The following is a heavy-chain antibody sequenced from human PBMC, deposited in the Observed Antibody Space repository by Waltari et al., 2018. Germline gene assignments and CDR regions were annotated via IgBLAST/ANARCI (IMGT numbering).Heavy chain of an antibody. D-gene: IGHD6-13*01. CDR3: ARGPGSSWYQGDY. V-gene: IGHV3-53*01. CDR2: IYSGGST. Sequence: EVQLVEFEGDLTQPGGSLSLSCAASGSTVSRNYMSGFRRAAGKGREWVSVIYSGGSTYYEDSVKGRFTISRDNSKNTLYLQMNSLRAEDTAVYYWARGPGSSWYQGDYWGQGTLVTVSS. CDR1: GSTVSRNY. J-gene: IGHJ4*02.